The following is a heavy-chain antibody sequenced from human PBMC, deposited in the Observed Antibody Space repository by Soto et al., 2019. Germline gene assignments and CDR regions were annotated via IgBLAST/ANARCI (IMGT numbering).Heavy chain of an antibody. CDR1: GGYISRYY. CDR3: STGHSVSGILSDS. J-gene: IGHJ5*02. Sequence: SETLSLTCTVSGGYISRYYWSWIRQPPGKGLEWIGYIYYSGSTNYNPSLKSRVTISVDTSKNQFSLKLSSVTAADTGTYYCSTGHSVSGILSDSWGQGTLVTVSS. D-gene: IGHD3-10*01. CDR2: IYYSGST. V-gene: IGHV4-59*01.